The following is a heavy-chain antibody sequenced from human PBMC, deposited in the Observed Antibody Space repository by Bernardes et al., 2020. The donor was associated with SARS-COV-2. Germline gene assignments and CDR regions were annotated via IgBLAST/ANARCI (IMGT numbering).Heavy chain of an antibody. CDR3: AKELAYGSSWRDYSYYFGMDV. D-gene: IGHD6-13*01. J-gene: IGHJ6*02. CDR1: GFTFSNSA. Sequence: GGSLRLSCAASGFTFSNSAMSWVRQAPGKGLVWVSDISGPGRTYYADSVKGRFTISRDNSKNTLYLEMNSLRVDDTAIYYCAKELAYGSSWRDYSYYFGMDVWGQGTTVTVS. V-gene: IGHV3-23*01. CDR2: ISGPGRT.